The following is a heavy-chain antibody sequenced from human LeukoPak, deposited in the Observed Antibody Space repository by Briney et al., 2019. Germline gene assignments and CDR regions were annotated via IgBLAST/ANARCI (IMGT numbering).Heavy chain of an antibody. J-gene: IGHJ4*02. CDR1: GFTFSSYG. CDR2: ISGSGGNT. CDR3: AKGALGTDDY. V-gene: IGHV3-23*01. Sequence: GGSLRLSCAASGFTFSSYGMTWVRQAAGKGLEWVSAISGSGGNTYYADSVKGRFTISRDNSKNMLYLQMNSLRAEDTAVYYCAKGALGTDDYWGQGTLVTVSS.